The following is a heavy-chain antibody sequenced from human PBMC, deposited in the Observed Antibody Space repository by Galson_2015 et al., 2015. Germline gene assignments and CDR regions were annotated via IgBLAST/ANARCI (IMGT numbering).Heavy chain of an antibody. CDR1: GFTFSSFT. V-gene: IGHV3-21*01. Sequence: SLRLSCAASGFTFSSFTMNWVRQAPGKGLEWVSSMSSSTSSTYYADSVKGRFTISRDNPKNSLYLQMNSLRADDTAVYYCARSPTTTVINSRYYYMDVWGIGTTVTVSS. D-gene: IGHD4-23*01. CDR3: ARSPTTTVINSRYYYMDV. CDR2: MSSSTSST. J-gene: IGHJ6*03.